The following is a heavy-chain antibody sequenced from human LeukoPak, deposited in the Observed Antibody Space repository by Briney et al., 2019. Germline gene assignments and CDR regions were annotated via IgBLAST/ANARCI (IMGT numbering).Heavy chain of an antibody. J-gene: IGHJ5*02. Sequence: SETLSLTCTVSGGSISSSSYYWGWIRQPPGKGLEWIGSVYYSGSTYYNPSLKSRVTISVDTSKNQFSLKLSSVTAADTAVYYCVTEPGYRTGGRCYGGWFDPWGQGTLVTVSS. CDR2: VYYSGST. V-gene: IGHV4-39*02. D-gene: IGHD2-15*01. CDR1: GGSISSSSYY. CDR3: VTEPGYRTGGRCYGGWFDP.